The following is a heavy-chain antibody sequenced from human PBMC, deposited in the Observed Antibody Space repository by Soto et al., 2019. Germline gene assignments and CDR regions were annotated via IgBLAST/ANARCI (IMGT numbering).Heavy chain of an antibody. Sequence: ESGGALIPPGGSLRLSCAASGFTVSSNYMSWVRQAPGKGLEWVSGSYSDSRTYFADSVKGRLSISRDSFKNMMYFQMDSLRAEDTAVYFCARGYGAGSYFSDHWGQGTLVTVSS. CDR3: ARGYGAGSYFSDH. CDR1: GFTVSSNY. V-gene: IGHV3-53*01. J-gene: IGHJ5*02. CDR2: SYSDSRT. D-gene: IGHD3-10*01.